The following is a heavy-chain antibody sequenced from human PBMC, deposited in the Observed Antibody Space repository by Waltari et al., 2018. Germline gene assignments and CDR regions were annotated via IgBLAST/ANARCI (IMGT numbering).Heavy chain of an antibody. CDR1: GGSFGGYY. CDR3: ARVGSSSDYFDY. V-gene: IGHV4-34*01. CDR2: INHSGST. Sequence: QVQLQQWGAGLLNPSETLSLTCSVYGGSFGGYYWSSIRQPPGKGLEWIGEINHSGSTNYNPSLKSRVTISVDTSKNQFSLKLSSVTAADTAVYYCARVGSSSDYFDYWGQGTLVTVSS. D-gene: IGHD6-6*01. J-gene: IGHJ4*02.